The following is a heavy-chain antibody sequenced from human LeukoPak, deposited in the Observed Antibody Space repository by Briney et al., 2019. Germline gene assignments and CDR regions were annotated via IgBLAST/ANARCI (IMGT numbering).Heavy chain of an antibody. J-gene: IGHJ4*02. D-gene: IGHD3-10*01. V-gene: IGHV3-30*04. Sequence: GRSLRLSCAASGFTFSSYAMHWVRQAPGEGLEWVAVISYDGSNKYYADSVKGRFTISRDNSKNTLYLQMNSLRAEDTAAYYCARDGGWFGELYFDYWGQGTLVTVSS. CDR1: GFTFSSYA. CDR3: ARDGGWFGELYFDY. CDR2: ISYDGSNK.